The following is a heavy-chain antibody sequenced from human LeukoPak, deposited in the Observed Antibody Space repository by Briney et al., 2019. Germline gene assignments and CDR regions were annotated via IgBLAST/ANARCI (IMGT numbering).Heavy chain of an antibody. V-gene: IGHV4-59*11. D-gene: IGHD6-19*01. CDR1: GGSISGHY. CDR2: IHYSGST. J-gene: IGHJ4*02. CDR3: ARGGWYEDY. Sequence: SETLSLACTVSGGSISGHYWSWIRQPPGKGLEWIGYIHYSGSTNYNASLTSRVTLSVGTSKNQFSLKLTSVTAADTAVYYCARGGWYEDYWGQGTLVTVSS.